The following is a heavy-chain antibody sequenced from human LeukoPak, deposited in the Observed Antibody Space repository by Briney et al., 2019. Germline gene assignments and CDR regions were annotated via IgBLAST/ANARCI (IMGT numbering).Heavy chain of an antibody. Sequence: SETLSLTCAVYGGSFSGYYWSWIRQPPGKGLEWIEEINHSGSTNYNPSLKSRVTISVDTSKNQFSLKLSSVTAADTAVYYCARDSRVVPAATWVWFDPWGQGTLVTVSS. CDR3: ARDSRVVPAATWVWFDP. J-gene: IGHJ5*02. CDR1: GGSFSGYY. V-gene: IGHV4-34*01. D-gene: IGHD2-2*01. CDR2: INHSGST.